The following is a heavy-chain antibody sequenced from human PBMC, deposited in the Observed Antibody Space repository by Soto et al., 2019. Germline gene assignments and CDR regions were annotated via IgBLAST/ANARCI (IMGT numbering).Heavy chain of an antibody. J-gene: IGHJ6*02. CDR1: GGSLSSRDFY. D-gene: IGHD3-10*01. CDR3: ARDKGGAALKGSGMDV. CDR2: IYYNGNT. V-gene: IGHV4-31*03. Sequence: QVQLQESGPGLVKPSQTLSLSCSVSGGSLSSRDFYWSWLRYHPEKGLEWIGSIYYNGNTYYNPSLKIRVTMSLDTSMNEFSLRLTSGTAADTAVYYCARDKGGAALKGSGMDVWGQGTTVTGSS.